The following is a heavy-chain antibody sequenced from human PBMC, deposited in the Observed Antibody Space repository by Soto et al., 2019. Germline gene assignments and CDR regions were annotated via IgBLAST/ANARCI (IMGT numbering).Heavy chain of an antibody. CDR2: IKSQNDGGTT. D-gene: IGHD3-3*02. J-gene: IGHJ4*02. V-gene: IGHV3-15*07. Sequence: GGSLRLSCAASGFTFSSAWFNWVRQAPGRGLEWVGRIKSQNDGGTTDYAAPVRDRFTISKDDSINTLYLQMNSLQTEDTGVYFCTADLPAFIPQVDSWGQGTLVTVSS. CDR3: TADLPAFIPQVDS. CDR1: GFTFSSAW.